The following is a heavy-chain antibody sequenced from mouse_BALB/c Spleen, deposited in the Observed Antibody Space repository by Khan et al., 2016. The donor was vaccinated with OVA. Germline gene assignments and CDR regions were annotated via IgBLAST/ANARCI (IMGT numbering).Heavy chain of an antibody. CDR3: ARVNGSSGVDY. Sequence: EVELVESGGGLVKPGGSLPLSFSPSVSTCLRYPMSWVRQTPEKRLEWVASIGSGGSTYYPDNVKGRFTISRDNARNILYLQMSSLRSEDTAMYFCARVNGSSGVDYWGQGTTLTVSS. CDR1: VSTCLRYP. J-gene: IGHJ2*01. V-gene: IGHV5-6-5*01. D-gene: IGHD1-1*01. CDR2: IGSGGST.